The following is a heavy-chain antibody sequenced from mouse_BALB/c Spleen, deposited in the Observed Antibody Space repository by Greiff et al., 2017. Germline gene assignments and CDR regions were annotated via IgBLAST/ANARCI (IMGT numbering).Heavy chain of an antibody. Sequence: QVQLQQSGAELAKPGASVKMSCKASGYTFTSYWMHWVKQRPGQGLEWIGYINPSTGYTEYNQKFKDKATLTADKSSSTAYMQLSSLTSEDSAVYYCARYAPELTGFDYWGQGTTLTVSS. CDR1: GYTFTSYW. J-gene: IGHJ2*01. CDR2: INPSTGYT. CDR3: ARYAPELTGFDY. D-gene: IGHD4-1*01. V-gene: IGHV1-7*01.